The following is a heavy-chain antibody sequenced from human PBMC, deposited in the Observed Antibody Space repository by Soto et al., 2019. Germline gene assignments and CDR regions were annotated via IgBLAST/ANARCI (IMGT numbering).Heavy chain of an antibody. V-gene: IGHV2-5*02. J-gene: IGHJ4*02. CDR2: MYWDDDK. CDR3: AHHPYYGLAPYSFDY. D-gene: IGHD3-10*01. CDR1: GFSLSTSGVG. Sequence: QITLKESGPTLVKPTQTLTLTCTFSGFSLSTSGVGVGWIRQPPGNALEWLAVMYWDDDKRSSSSLKSRLTITKDTSKNQVVLTMTNMDPVDTATYYCAHHPYYGLAPYSFDYWGEGSLVTVS.